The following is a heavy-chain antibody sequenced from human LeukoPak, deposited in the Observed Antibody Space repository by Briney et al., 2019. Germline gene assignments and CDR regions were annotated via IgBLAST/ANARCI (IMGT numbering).Heavy chain of an antibody. CDR1: GFTFSSYS. V-gene: IGHV3-21*01. D-gene: IGHD6-19*01. J-gene: IGHJ4*02. CDR3: ARDRSSGWSPARY. Sequence: PGGSLRLSCAASGFTFSSYSMNWVRQAPGKGLEWVSSISSSSSYIYYADSVKGRFTISRDNAKSSLYLQMNSLRAEDTAVYYCARDRSSGWSPARYWGQGTLVTVSS. CDR2: ISSSSSYI.